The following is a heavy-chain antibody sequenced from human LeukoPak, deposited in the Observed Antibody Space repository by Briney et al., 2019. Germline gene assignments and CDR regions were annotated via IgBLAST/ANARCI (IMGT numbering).Heavy chain of an antibody. V-gene: IGHV3-48*01. J-gene: IGHJ6*03. Sequence: PGGSLRLSCAASGFTFSIYSMSWDRQAPGKGLEWVSYISSSSSTIYYADSVKGRFTISRDNAKNSLYLQMNSLRAEDTAVYYCARRGGSGSRYYMDVWGKGTTVTVSS. CDR3: ARRGGSGSRYYMDV. CDR1: GFTFSIYS. CDR2: ISSSSSTI. D-gene: IGHD3-10*01.